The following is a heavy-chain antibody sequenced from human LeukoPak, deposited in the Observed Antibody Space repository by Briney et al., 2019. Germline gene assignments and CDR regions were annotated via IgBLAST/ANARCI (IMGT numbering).Heavy chain of an antibody. V-gene: IGHV3-23*01. CDR1: GFTFSSYA. CDR3: AKIEYRGSRNHRDFDY. Sequence: GGSLRLSCAASGFTFSSYAMSWVRQAPGKGLEWVSAISGSGGSTYYADSVKGRFTISRDNSKNTLYLQMNSPRAEDTAVYYCAKIEYRGSRNHRDFDYWGQGTLVTVSS. D-gene: IGHD1-14*01. CDR2: ISGSGGST. J-gene: IGHJ4*02.